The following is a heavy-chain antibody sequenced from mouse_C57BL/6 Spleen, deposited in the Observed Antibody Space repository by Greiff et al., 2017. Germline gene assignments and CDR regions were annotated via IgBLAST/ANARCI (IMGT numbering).Heavy chain of an antibody. CDR1: GYTFTGYW. V-gene: IGHV1-9*01. J-gene: IGHJ2*01. CDR3: ARWGTTVPYFDY. Sequence: QVQLQQSGAELMKPGASVKLSCKATGYTFTGYWIEWVKQRPGHGLEWIGEILPGRGSTNYNEKFKGKATFTADTSSNTAYMQLSSLTTEDSAIYYCARWGTTVPYFDYWGQGTTLTVSS. D-gene: IGHD1-1*01. CDR2: ILPGRGST.